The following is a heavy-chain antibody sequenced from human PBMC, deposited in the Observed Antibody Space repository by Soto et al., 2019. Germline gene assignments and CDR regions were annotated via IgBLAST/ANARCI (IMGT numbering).Heavy chain of an antibody. J-gene: IGHJ4*02. V-gene: IGHV1-18*01. CDR3: ARVGVRGIGSQDFDY. CDR1: GYIFINYG. Sequence: QVQLVQSGGEVKKTGASVKVSCKASGYIFINYGISWVRQAPGQGLEWMGWISGYNGDTKYAQKVQDRVTMTTGTATNTAYRELRSLRFDDTAVYYCARVGVRGIGSQDFDYWGQGSLVTVSS. D-gene: IGHD3-3*01. CDR2: ISGYNGDT.